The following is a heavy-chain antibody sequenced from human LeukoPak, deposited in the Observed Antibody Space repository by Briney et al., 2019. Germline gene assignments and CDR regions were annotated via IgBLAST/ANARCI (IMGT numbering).Heavy chain of an antibody. J-gene: IGHJ3*02. CDR1: GGSISSYY. D-gene: IGHD3-3*01. Sequence: SETLSLTCTVSGGSISSYYWSWIRQPPGKGLEWIGYIYYSGSTNYNPSLKSRVTISVETSKNQFSLKLSSVTAADTAVYYCARVAARYYDFWSGYYAVHPSDAFDIWGQGTMVTVSS. CDR2: IYYSGST. V-gene: IGHV4-59*01. CDR3: ARVAARYYDFWSGYYAVHPSDAFDI.